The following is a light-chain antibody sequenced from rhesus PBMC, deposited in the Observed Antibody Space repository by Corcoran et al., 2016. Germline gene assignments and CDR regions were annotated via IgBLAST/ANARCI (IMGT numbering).Light chain of an antibody. CDR2: YAS. V-gene: IGKV3-35*01. Sequence: EIVMTQSPATLSLSPGERATLSCRASQSVSTNLAWYQQKPGQAPRLLIYYASNRATGIPDRFIGSGSGTDFTLTISSLEPEDVGVYYCQQYNDWVTFGGGTKVELK. J-gene: IGKJ4*01. CDR1: QSVSTN. CDR3: QQYNDWVT.